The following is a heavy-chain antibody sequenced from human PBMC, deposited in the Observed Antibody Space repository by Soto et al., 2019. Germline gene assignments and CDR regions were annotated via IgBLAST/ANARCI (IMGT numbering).Heavy chain of an antibody. J-gene: IGHJ4*02. Sequence: ASVKVSCKASGYTFSTLYMHWVRQAPGQGLQWMGVINPNGGGTSYARGFQGRVTLTTDTSTSTVYMEVSSLRDEDTAVYYCARERRAATGNIYFFDYWGPGILVTVSS. CDR2: INPNGGGT. CDR3: ARERRAATGNIYFFDY. V-gene: IGHV1-46*01. D-gene: IGHD6-13*01. CDR1: GYTFSTLY.